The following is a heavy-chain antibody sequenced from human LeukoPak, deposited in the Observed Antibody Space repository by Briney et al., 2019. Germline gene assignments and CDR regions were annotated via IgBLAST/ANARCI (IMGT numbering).Heavy chain of an antibody. CDR3: ATTRHYKYDSPPDYYYYYGMDV. CDR1: GFTVSSNY. J-gene: IGHJ6*02. V-gene: IGHV3-53*01. D-gene: IGHD2/OR15-2a*01. CDR2: IYSGGST. Sequence: PGGSLRLSCAASGFTVSSNYMSWVRQAPGKGLEWVSVIYSGGSTYYADSVKGRFTISRDNSKNTLYLQMNSLRAEDTAVYYCATTRHYKYDSPPDYYYYYGMDVWGQGTTVTVSS.